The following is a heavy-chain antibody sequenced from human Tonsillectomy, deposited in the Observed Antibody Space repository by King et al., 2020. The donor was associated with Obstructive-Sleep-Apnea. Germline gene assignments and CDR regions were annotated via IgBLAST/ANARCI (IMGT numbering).Heavy chain of an antibody. Sequence: QLQESGPGLVKPSQTLSLTCTVSGGSISSGGYYWSWIRQHPGKGLEWIGYIYYSGSTYYNPSLKSRVTISVDTSKNQFSLKLSSVTAADTAVYYCAREDIAAAVEGWFDPWGQGTLVTVSS. CDR3: AREDIAAAVEGWFDP. CDR1: GGSISSGGYY. CDR2: IYYSGST. V-gene: IGHV4-31*03. D-gene: IGHD6-13*01. J-gene: IGHJ5*02.